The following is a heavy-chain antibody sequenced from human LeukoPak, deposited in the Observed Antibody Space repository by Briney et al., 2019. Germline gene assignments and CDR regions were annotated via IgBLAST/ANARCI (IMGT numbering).Heavy chain of an antibody. V-gene: IGHV1-2*02. CDR3: ARDPDWAYCGGDCYVPDAFDI. D-gene: IGHD2-21*02. CDR1: GYTFTGYY. J-gene: IGHJ3*02. CDR2: ISPNSGGT. Sequence: GASVKVSCKASGYTFTGYYMHWVRQAPGQGLEWMGWISPNSGGTNYAQKFQGRVTMTRDTSISTAYMELSRLRSDDTAVYYCARDPDWAYCGGDCYVPDAFDIWGQGTMVTVSS.